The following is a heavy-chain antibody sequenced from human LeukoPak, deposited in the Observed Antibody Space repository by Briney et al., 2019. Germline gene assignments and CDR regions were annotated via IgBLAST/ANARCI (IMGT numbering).Heavy chain of an antibody. V-gene: IGHV4-59*01. Sequence: KPSETLSLTCTVSGGSISSYYWRWLRQPPGKGLEWIGYIYYSGSTNYNPSLKSRVTISVDTSKNQFSLKLSSVTAADTAVYYCAREMMAGFDYWGQGTLVTVSS. CDR3: AREMMAGFDY. CDR1: GGSISSYY. J-gene: IGHJ4*02. D-gene: IGHD5-24*01. CDR2: IYYSGST.